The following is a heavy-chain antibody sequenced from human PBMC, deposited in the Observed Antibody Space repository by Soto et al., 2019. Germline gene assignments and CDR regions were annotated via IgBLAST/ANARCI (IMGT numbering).Heavy chain of an antibody. CDR1: GGSFSGYY. Sequence: QVQLQQWGAGLLKPSETLSLTCAVYGGSFSGYYWSWIRQPPGKGLEWIGEINHSGSTNYNPSLKPRVTISVDTSKNQSSLKPSSVTAADTAVYYCAKGTASCSGGSCYHNWFDPWGQGTLVTVSS. CDR2: INHSGST. D-gene: IGHD2-15*01. V-gene: IGHV4-34*01. CDR3: AKGTASCSGGSCYHNWFDP. J-gene: IGHJ5*02.